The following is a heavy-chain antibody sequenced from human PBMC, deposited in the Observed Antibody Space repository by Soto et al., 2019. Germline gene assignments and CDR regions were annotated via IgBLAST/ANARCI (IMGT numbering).Heavy chain of an antibody. Sequence: SETLSLTCAVSSGSISSSNWWSWVRQPPGKGLEWIGEIYHSGSTNYNPSLKSRVTISVDKSKNQFSLKLSSVTAADTAVYYCARATYDYIWGSYRLDAFDIWGQGTMVTVSS. V-gene: IGHV4-4*02. CDR2: IYHSGST. CDR3: ARATYDYIWGSYRLDAFDI. CDR1: SGSISSSNW. J-gene: IGHJ3*02. D-gene: IGHD3-16*02.